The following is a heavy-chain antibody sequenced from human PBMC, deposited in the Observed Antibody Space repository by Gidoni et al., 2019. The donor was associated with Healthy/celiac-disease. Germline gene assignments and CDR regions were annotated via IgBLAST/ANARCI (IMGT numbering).Heavy chain of an antibody. CDR1: GFTFSSYW. J-gene: IGHJ4*02. Sequence: EVQLVESGGGLVQPGGSLRLSCAASGFTFSSYWMSWVRQAPGKGLEWVANMKQDGSEKYYVDSVKGRFTISRDNAKNSLYLQMNSLRAEDTAVYYCARARGRITIFGVVPGDYWGQGTLVTVSS. CDR3: ARARGRITIFGVVPGDY. V-gene: IGHV3-7*01. CDR2: MKQDGSEK. D-gene: IGHD3-3*01.